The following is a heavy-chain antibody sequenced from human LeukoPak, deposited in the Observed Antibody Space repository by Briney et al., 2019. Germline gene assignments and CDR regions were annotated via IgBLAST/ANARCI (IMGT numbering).Heavy chain of an antibody. J-gene: IGHJ4*02. CDR3: AAGVEYYDVSGYFYPDY. V-gene: IGHV1-2*02. CDR2: INPNSGGT. D-gene: IGHD3-22*01. Sequence: GASVKVSCKASGYTFTGYYMHWVRQAPGQGLEWMGWINPNSGGTNYAQKFQSRVSMSVDTSKNQFSLKLSSVTAADTAVYYCAAGVEYYDVSGYFYPDYWGRGTLVTVSS. CDR1: GYTFTGYY.